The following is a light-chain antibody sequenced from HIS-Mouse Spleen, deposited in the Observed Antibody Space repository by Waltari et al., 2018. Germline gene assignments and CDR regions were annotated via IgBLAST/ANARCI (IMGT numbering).Light chain of an antibody. Sequence: QSALTQPASVSGSPGQSITISCTGTSSDVGGYNYVSWYQQHPGKAPKRMIYDVSNRPSGVSNRCSGSKSGNTASLTISGLQAEDEADYYCSSYTSSSFNVVFGGGTKLTVL. CDR2: DVS. J-gene: IGLJ2*01. CDR1: SSDVGGYNY. CDR3: SSYTSSSFNVV. V-gene: IGLV2-14*03.